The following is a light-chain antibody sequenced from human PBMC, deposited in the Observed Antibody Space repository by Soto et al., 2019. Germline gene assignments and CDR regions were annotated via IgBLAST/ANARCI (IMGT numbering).Light chain of an antibody. J-gene: IGKJ5*01. CDR3: QQYENLPT. Sequence: ASVGDRVTITCQASQDISNYLNWYQQKPGKAPKLLIYDASNLETGVPSRFSGSGSGTDFTFTISRLQPEDIATYYCQQYENLPTFGQGTRLEIK. V-gene: IGKV1-33*01. CDR2: DAS. CDR1: QDISNY.